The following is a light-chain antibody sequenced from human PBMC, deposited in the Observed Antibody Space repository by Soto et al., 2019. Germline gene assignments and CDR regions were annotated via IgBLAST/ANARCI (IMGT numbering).Light chain of an antibody. CDR2: GAS. Sequence: EIVMTQSPASLSVSPGDGATLSCRASQSVASNVAWYQQKPGQGPRLLIHGASTRAVGVPARFSGSGSGTAFTLPISSMQSEDFAVCYCQQYHNWPPQYTFGQGTKLQIK. J-gene: IGKJ2*01. V-gene: IGKV3-15*01. CDR3: QQYHNWPPQYT. CDR1: QSVASN.